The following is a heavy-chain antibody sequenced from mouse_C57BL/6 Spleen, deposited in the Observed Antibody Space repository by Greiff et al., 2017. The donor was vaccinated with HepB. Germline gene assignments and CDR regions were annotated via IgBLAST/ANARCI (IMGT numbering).Heavy chain of an antibody. D-gene: IGHD2-3*01. CDR3: ARHGGYYVGYFDV. V-gene: IGHV5-9*01. J-gene: IGHJ1*03. CDR1: GFTFSSYT. Sequence: EVMLVESGGGLVKPGGSLKLSCAASGFTFSSYTMSWVRQTPEKRLEWVATISGGGGNTYYPDSVKGRFTITRDNAKNTLYLQMSSLRSEDTAFYYCARHGGYYVGYFDVWGTGTTVTVSS. CDR2: ISGGGGNT.